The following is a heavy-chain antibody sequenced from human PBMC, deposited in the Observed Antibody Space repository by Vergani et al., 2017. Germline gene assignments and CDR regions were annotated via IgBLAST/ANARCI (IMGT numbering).Heavy chain of an antibody. D-gene: IGHD5-24*01. CDR1: GFSFSGYW. CDR3: AKLGGARWLQLYSFDY. CDR2: ISGSGDST. Sequence: EVQLVESGGGLIHPGGSLRLSCEGSGFSFSGYWMHWVRQSPEKGLVWVSTISGSGDSTYYADSVKGRFTISRDNSKNTLLLQMNSLRAEDTAVYYCAKLGGARWLQLYSFDYWGQGTLVTVSS. J-gene: IGHJ4*02. V-gene: IGHV3-23*04.